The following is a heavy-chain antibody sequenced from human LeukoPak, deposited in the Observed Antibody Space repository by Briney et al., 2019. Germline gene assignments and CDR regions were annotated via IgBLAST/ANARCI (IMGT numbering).Heavy chain of an antibody. CDR1: GFTFSSYS. V-gene: IGHV3-48*01. J-gene: IGHJ4*02. D-gene: IGHD3-10*01. CDR2: ISFSSATI. Sequence: QTGGSLRLSCEASGFTFSSYSMNWVRQAPGKGLEWVSYISFSSATIHYADSVKGRFTISRDNSKNTLYLQMNSLRAEDTAVYYCAKDLDYYGSGSIDYWGQGTLVTVSS. CDR3: AKDLDYYGSGSIDY.